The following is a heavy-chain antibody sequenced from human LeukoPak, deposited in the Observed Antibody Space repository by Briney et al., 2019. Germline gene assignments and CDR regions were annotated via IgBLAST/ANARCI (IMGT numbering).Heavy chain of an antibody. CDR3: ATHCGGDCYPIGYFDY. CDR2: ISGSGGST. Sequence: GGSLRLSCAASGFTFSSYAMSWVRPAPGKGLEWVSAISGSGGSTYYADSVKGRFPISRDNPKNTLYLQMNSLRAEDTAVYYCATHCGGDCYPIGYFDYWGQGTLVTVSS. V-gene: IGHV3-23*01. J-gene: IGHJ4*02. D-gene: IGHD2-21*02. CDR1: GFTFSSYA.